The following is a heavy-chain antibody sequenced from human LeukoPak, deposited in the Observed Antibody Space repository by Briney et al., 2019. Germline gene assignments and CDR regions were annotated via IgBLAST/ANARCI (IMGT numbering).Heavy chain of an antibody. CDR2: IYDTGST. Sequence: PSETLSLTCSVSGGSISSDDYYWSWIRQPPGKGLEWIGYIYDTGSTFYNPSLKSRVIISVDTPKNQISLKLNAVTAADTAVYYRARVGRFGKRYNYYAAYGWGKGTTVTVSS. V-gene: IGHV4-30-4*01. CDR3: ARVGRFGKRYNYYAAYG. J-gene: IGHJ6*04. CDR1: GGSISSDDYY. D-gene: IGHD3-10*01.